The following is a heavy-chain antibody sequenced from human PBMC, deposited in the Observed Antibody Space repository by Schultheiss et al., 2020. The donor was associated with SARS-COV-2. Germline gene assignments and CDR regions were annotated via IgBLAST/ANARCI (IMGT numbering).Heavy chain of an antibody. CDR2: IYYSGST. CDR3: ARGQTGHMPFDY. CDR1: GGSISSGGYY. D-gene: IGHD7-27*01. J-gene: IGHJ4*02. Sequence: SQTLSLTCPVSGGSISSGGYYWSWIRQHPGKGLEWIGYIYYSGSTYYNPSLKSRVTISVDTSKNQFSLKLSSVTAADTAVYYCARGQTGHMPFDYWGQGTLVTVSS. V-gene: IGHV4-31*03.